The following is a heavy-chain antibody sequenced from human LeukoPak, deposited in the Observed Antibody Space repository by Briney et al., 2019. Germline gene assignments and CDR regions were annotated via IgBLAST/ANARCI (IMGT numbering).Heavy chain of an antibody. D-gene: IGHD4-23*01. CDR1: GGSISSYY. CDR3: ARPRDGDYGGYFDY. CDR2: ISHSGST. J-gene: IGHJ4*02. Sequence: NPSETLSLTCTVSGGSISSYYWSWIRQPPGEGLEWIGYISHSGSTKYNSSLKSRAIISSDTSKNQFSLKLSSVTAADTALYYCARPRDGDYGGYFDYWGQGTLVTASS. V-gene: IGHV4-59*08.